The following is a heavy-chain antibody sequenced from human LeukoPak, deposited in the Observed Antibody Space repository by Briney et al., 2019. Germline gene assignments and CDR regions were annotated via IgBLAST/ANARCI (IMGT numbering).Heavy chain of an antibody. Sequence: GGSLRLSCAASGFTFSSYWMSWVRQAPGKGLEWVANIKQDGSEKYYVDSVKGRFTISRDNAKNSLYLQMNSLRAEDTAVYCCARVGPTNVLRFLEWLSPYYYYGMDVWGQGTTVTVSS. J-gene: IGHJ6*02. CDR2: IKQDGSEK. CDR3: ARVGPTNVLRFLEWLSPYYYYGMDV. V-gene: IGHV3-7*01. D-gene: IGHD3-3*01. CDR1: GFTFSSYW.